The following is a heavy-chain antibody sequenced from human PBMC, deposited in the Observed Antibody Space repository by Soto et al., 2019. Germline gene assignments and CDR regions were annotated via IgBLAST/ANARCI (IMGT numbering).Heavy chain of an antibody. D-gene: IGHD4-17*01. CDR3: ASLGTVTTTYYYYGMDV. J-gene: IGHJ6*02. CDR2: IYYSGST. V-gene: IGHV4-59*08. CDR1: GGSISSYY. Sequence: QVQLQESGPGLVKPSETLSLTCTVSGGSISSYYWSWIRQPPGKGLEWIGYIYYSGSTNYNPSLKRRVTISVDTSKNQFSLKLSSVTAADTAVYYCASLGTVTTTYYYYGMDVWGQGTTVTVSS.